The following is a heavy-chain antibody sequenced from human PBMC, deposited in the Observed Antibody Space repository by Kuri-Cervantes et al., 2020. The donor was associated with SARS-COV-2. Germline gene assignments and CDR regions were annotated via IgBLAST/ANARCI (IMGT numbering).Heavy chain of an antibody. CDR3: ARHGDSYGYGSTFWYFDL. Sequence: SETLSLTCAVYGGSFIGYYWSWIRQPPGKGLEWIGEINHSGSTNYNPSLKSRVTVSVDTSKNQFSLKLSSVTAADTAVYYCARHGDSYGYGSTFWYFDLWGRGTLVTVSS. CDR1: GGSFIGYY. D-gene: IGHD5-18*01. J-gene: IGHJ2*01. V-gene: IGHV4-34*01. CDR2: INHSGST.